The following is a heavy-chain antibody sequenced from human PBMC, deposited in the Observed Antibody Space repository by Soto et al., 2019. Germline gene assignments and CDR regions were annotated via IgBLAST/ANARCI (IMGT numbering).Heavy chain of an antibody. CDR2: IRPDGSGA. CDR3: ARDLVLAAGCCEN. J-gene: IGHJ4*02. CDR1: GFVFSSYW. V-gene: IGHV3-74*01. D-gene: IGHD2-15*01. Sequence: EVQLVESGGGSVQPGGSLRLSCAASGFVFSSYWTHWFRQVPGKGLVWVSRIRPDGSGANYADSVQGRFTISRDNAKNTLDLHMNSLRAEDTGLYYCARDLVLAAGCCENWGQGTLVTVSS.